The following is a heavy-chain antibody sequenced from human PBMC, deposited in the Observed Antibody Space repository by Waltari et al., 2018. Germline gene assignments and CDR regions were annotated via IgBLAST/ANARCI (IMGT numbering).Heavy chain of an antibody. CDR2: IYHSGST. D-gene: IGHD3-10*01. CDR1: GYSISSGYY. J-gene: IGHJ4*02. V-gene: IGHV4-38-2*01. Sequence: QVQLQESGPGLVKPSETLSLTCAVSGYSISSGYYWGWIRQPPGKGLEWIGSIYHSGSTSYNPSLKSRVTISVDTSKNQFSLKLSSVTAADTAVYYCASEWFGSTHHFDYWGQGTLVTVSS. CDR3: ASEWFGSTHHFDY.